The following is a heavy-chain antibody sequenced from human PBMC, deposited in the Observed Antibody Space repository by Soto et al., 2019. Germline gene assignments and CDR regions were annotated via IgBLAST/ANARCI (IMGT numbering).Heavy chain of an antibody. CDR1: GGSFSGYY. CDR3: ARARSSVPGRRGIVYYGLDV. V-gene: IGHV4-34*01. J-gene: IGHJ6*02. CDR2: INHSGIT. Sequence: QVQLQQWGAGLLKPSETLSLTCVVNGGSFSGYYWSWIRLPPGKGLEWIGEINHSGITDSNPSLKSRVTISVDASRNQFSLNLTSVTAADTAVYYCARARSSVPGRRGIVYYGLDVWGQGTTVTVSS. D-gene: IGHD3-10*01.